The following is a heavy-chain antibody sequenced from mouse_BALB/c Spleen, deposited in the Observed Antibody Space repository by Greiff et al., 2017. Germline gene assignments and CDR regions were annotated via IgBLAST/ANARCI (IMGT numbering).Heavy chain of an antibody. CDR2: ISSGGSYT. CDR1: GFTFSSYT. V-gene: IGHV5-6-4*01. D-gene: IGHD3-1*01. J-gene: IGHJ4*01. Sequence: EVMLVESGGGLVKPGGSLKLSCAASGFTFSSYTMSWVRQTPEKRLEWVATISSGGSYTYYSDSVKGRFTISRDNAKNTLYLQMSSLKSEDTAMYYCTRDSGSSGIYYYAMDYWGQGTSVTVSS. CDR3: TRDSGSSGIYYYAMDY.